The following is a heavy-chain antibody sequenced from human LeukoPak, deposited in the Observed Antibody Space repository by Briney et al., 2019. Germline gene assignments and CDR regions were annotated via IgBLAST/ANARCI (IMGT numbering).Heavy chain of an antibody. V-gene: IGHV4-59*01. CDR1: GGSISSYY. D-gene: IGHD3-10*01. Sequence: SETLSLTCTVSGGSISSYYWSWIRQPPGKGLEWIGYIYYSGSTNYNPSLKSRVTISVDTSKNQFSLKLSSVTSADTAVYYCAREVSGYFDYWGQGTLATVSS. CDR3: AREVSGYFDY. J-gene: IGHJ4*02. CDR2: IYYSGST.